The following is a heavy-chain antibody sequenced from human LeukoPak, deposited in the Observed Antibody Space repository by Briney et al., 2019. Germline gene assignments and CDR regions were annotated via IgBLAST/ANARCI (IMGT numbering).Heavy chain of an antibody. CDR2: IKQDGSEK. D-gene: IGHD3-10*01. J-gene: IGHJ4*02. CDR3: AREIHPNYYSSGSYYSATFDY. Sequence: GGSLRLSCAASGFTFSNAWMSWVRQAPGKGLEWVANIKQDGSEKYYVDSVKGRFTISRDNAKNSLYLQMNSLRAEDTAVYYCAREIHPNYYSSGSYYSATFDYWGQGTRVTVSS. CDR1: GFTFSNAW. V-gene: IGHV3-7*03.